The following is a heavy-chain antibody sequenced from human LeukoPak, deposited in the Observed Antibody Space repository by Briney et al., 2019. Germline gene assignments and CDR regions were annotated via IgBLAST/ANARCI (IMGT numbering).Heavy chain of an antibody. J-gene: IGHJ4*02. CDR2: IYYSGST. Sequence: SETLSLTCTVSGGSISSYYWSWIRQPPGKGLEWIGYIYYSGSTNYNPSLKSRVTISVDTSKNQFSLKLSSVTAADTAVYYCARLGSSWLFDYWGQGTLVTVSS. CDR1: GGSISSYY. D-gene: IGHD6-13*01. V-gene: IGHV4-59*08. CDR3: ARLGSSWLFDY.